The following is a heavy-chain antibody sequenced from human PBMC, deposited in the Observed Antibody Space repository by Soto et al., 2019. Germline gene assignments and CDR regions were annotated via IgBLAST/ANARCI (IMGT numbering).Heavy chain of an antibody. Sequence: SLKVSCKASGGTFSSYSISWVRQAPGQGLEWMGGIIPIFGTANYAQKFQGRVTITADESTSTAYMELSSLRSEDTAVYYCARDIAVAGPTGEQKDYYYYGMDVWGQGTTVTVSS. CDR2: IIPIFGTA. D-gene: IGHD6-19*01. CDR3: ARDIAVAGPTGEQKDYYYYGMDV. CDR1: GGTFSSYS. J-gene: IGHJ6*02. V-gene: IGHV1-69*13.